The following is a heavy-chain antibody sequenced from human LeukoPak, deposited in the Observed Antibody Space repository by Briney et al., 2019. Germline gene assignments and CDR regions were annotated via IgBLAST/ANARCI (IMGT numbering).Heavy chain of an antibody. CDR2: IDPTDSDT. CDR3: ARPGDGGYVYFDQ. D-gene: IGHD5-12*01. CDR1: GYSFTAYW. V-gene: IGHV5-10-1*01. J-gene: IGHJ4*02. Sequence: GESLKISCKSTGYSFTAYWISWVRQMPGKGLEWMWRIDPTDSDTDYSPSFQGHVTISADKSIRTVYLHWNSLRASDTAMYYCARPGDGGYVYFDQWGQGTLVTVSS.